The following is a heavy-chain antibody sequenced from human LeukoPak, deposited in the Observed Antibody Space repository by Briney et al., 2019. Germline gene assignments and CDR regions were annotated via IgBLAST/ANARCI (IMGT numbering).Heavy chain of an antibody. Sequence: GGSLRLSCAASGFTFSSYAMHWVRQAPGKGLEWVAVISYDGSNKYYADSVKGRFTISRDNSKNTLYLRMNSLRAEDTAVYYCARDPSPSAGYFDYWGQGTLVTVSS. CDR2: ISYDGSNK. V-gene: IGHV3-30-3*01. J-gene: IGHJ4*02. CDR1: GFTFSSYA. CDR3: ARDPSPSAGYFDY.